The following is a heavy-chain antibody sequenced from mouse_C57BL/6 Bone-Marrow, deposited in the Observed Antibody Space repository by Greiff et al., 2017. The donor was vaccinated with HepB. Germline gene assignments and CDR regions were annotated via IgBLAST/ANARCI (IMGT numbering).Heavy chain of an antibody. V-gene: IGHV1-69*01. D-gene: IGHD1-1*01. CDR3: ARGGYYGSSPYYAMDY. Sequence: QVQLQQPGAELVMPGASVKLSCKASGYTFTSYWMHWVKQRPGQGLEWIGEIDPSDSYTNYNHKFKGKSTLTVDKSSSTAYMQRSSLTSEDSAVYYCARGGYYGSSPYYAMDYWGQGTSVTVSS. CDR1: GYTFTSYW. J-gene: IGHJ4*01. CDR2: IDPSDSYT.